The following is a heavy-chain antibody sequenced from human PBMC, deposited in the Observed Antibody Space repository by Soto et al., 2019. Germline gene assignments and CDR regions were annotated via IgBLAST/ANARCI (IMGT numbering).Heavy chain of an antibody. CDR1: GFTFSSYG. J-gene: IGHJ4*02. CDR3: AKDWDPIAAAYYFDY. V-gene: IGHV3-30*18. D-gene: IGHD6-13*01. Sequence: GGSLRLSCAASGFTFSSYGMHWVRQAPGKGLEWVAVISYDGSNKYYADSVKGRFTISRDNSKNTLYLQMNNLRAEDTAVYYCAKDWDPIAAAYYFDYWGQGTLVTVSS. CDR2: ISYDGSNK.